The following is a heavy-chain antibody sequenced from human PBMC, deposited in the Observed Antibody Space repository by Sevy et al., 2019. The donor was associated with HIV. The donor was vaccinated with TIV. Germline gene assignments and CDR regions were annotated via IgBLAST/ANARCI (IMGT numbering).Heavy chain of an antibody. J-gene: IGHJ1*01. CDR3: ARAPSGSQGPGQYFHH. D-gene: IGHD1-26*01. V-gene: IGHV1-18*01. CDR2: ITPNNGDT. CDR1: GYTFTNYH. Sequence: ASVKVSCKASGYTFTNYHITWVRQAPGQGLEWMGRITPNNGDTNYAQRLQGRVTMTPDTSTSTVYMELRSLRSDDTAVYYCARAPSGSQGPGQYFHHWGQGTLVTVSS.